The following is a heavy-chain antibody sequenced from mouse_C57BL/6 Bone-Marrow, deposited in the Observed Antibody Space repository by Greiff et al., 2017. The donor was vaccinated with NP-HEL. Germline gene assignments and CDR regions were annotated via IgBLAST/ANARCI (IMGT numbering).Heavy chain of an antibody. Sequence: VQLQESGAELARPGASVKLSCKASGYTFTSYGISWVKQRPGQGLEWIGEIYPRRGNTYYNEKFKGKATLTADKSSSTAYMELRSLTSEDSAVYFCARGYYGSRVWFAYWGQGTLVTVSA. CDR3: ARGYYGSRVWFAY. CDR2: IYPRRGNT. V-gene: IGHV1-81*01. D-gene: IGHD1-1*01. J-gene: IGHJ3*01. CDR1: GYTFTSYG.